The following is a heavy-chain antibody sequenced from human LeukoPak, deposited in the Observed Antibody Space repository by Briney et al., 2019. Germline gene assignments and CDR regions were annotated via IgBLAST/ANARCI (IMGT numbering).Heavy chain of an antibody. CDR1: GGSFSGYY. V-gene: IGHV4-34*01. J-gene: IGHJ5*02. Sequence: SETLSLTCAVYGGSFSGYYWSWIRQPPGKGLEWTGEINHSGSTNYNPSLKSRVTISVDTSKNQFSLKLSSVTAADTAVYYCARGHVDGKYSRARFDPWGQGTLVIVSS. CDR3: ARGHVDGKYSRARFDP. D-gene: IGHD6-6*01. CDR2: INHSGST.